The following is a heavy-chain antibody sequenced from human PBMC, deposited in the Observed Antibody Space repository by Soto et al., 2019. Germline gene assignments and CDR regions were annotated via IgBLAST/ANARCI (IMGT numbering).Heavy chain of an antibody. D-gene: IGHD6-13*01. V-gene: IGHV3-30*18. Sequence: QVQLVESGGGVVQPGRSLRLSCAASGFTFSSYGMHWVRQAPGKGLEWVAVISYDGSNKYYADSVKGRFTISRDNSKNTLYLQMNSLRAEDTAVYYCAKTGIAAASWPGGYYGMDVWGQGTTVTVSS. CDR3: AKTGIAAASWPGGYYGMDV. CDR2: ISYDGSNK. CDR1: GFTFSSYG. J-gene: IGHJ6*02.